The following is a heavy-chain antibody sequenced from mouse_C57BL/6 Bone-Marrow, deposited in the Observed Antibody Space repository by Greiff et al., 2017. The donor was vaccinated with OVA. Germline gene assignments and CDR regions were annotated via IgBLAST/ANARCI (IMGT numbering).Heavy chain of an antibody. CDR3: ARSGGGLLLAY. Sequence: QVQLQQSGPELVKPGASVKLSCKASGYTFTSYDINWVKQRPGQGLEWIGWIYPRDGSTKYNEKFKGKATLTADTSSSTAYMELHSLTSEDSAVYFCARSGGGLLLAYWGQGTLVTVSA. V-gene: IGHV1-85*01. D-gene: IGHD6-1*01. CDR2: IYPRDGST. J-gene: IGHJ3*01. CDR1: GYTFTSYD.